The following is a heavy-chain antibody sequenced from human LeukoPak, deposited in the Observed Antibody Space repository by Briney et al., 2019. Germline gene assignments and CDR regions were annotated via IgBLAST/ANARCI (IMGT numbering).Heavy chain of an antibody. Sequence: SVTVSCTASGGTFSSYAISWVRQAPGQGLEWMGGIIPIFGTANYAQKFQGRVTITADESTSTAYMELSSLRSEDTAVYYCASGPTIFGVVTPYNWFDPWGQGTLVTVSS. CDR1: GGTFSSYA. CDR3: ASGPTIFGVVTPYNWFDP. D-gene: IGHD3-3*01. V-gene: IGHV1-69*01. CDR2: IIPIFGTA. J-gene: IGHJ5*02.